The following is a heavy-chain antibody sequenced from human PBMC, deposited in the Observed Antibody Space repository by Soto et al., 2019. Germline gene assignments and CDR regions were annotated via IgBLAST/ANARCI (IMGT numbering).Heavy chain of an antibody. Sequence: QGKLRQWGPGLGRLSGTLALTCTVPGASFNRGNYYWSWIRHPPGKGRGWIGYIYYSGSTNNNPSLESRVTISADTSKNQFSLRLASMSAADTAVYYCARGGYCSGGSCPRDSWGQGTLVTVSS. D-gene: IGHD2-15*01. CDR3: ARGGYCSGGSCPRDS. V-gene: IGHV4-61*01. J-gene: IGHJ4*02. CDR1: GASFNRGNYY. CDR2: IYYSGST.